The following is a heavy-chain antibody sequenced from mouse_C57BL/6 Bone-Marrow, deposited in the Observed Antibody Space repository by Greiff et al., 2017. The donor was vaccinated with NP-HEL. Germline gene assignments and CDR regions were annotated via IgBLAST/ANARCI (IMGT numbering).Heavy chain of an antibody. Sequence: VQLQQSGPELVKPGASVKISCKASGYTFTDYYMNWVKQSHGKSLEWIGDINPNNGGTSYNQKFKGKATLTVDKSSSTAYMELRSLTSEDSAVYYCARSGDYDYDGYAMDYWGQGTSVTVSS. D-gene: IGHD2-4*01. CDR1: GYTFTDYY. CDR3: ARSGDYDYDGYAMDY. V-gene: IGHV1-26*01. CDR2: INPNNGGT. J-gene: IGHJ4*01.